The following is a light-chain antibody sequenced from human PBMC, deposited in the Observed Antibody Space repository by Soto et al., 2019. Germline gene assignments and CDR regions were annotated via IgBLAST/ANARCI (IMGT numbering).Light chain of an antibody. V-gene: IGKV2-28*01. CDR2: LGS. Sequence: DIVMTQSPPSLSVTPGEPASTSCRSSQSLLHSDGYTYVDWYVQRPGQSPQLLIYLGSNRASGVPDRLSGSGSGTDFTLKISKVESEDVGIYYCMQVLHTPFSFGPGTKVDFK. J-gene: IGKJ3*01. CDR3: MQVLHTPFS. CDR1: QSLLHSDGYTY.